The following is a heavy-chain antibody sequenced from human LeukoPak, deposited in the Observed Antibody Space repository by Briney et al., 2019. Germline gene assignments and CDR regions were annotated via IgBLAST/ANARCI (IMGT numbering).Heavy chain of an antibody. CDR3: ASGGRDGYNGDY. Sequence: SVKVSCKASGGTFSSYAISWVRQAPGQGLEWMGRIIPIFGIANYAQKFQGRVTITVDKSTSTAYMELSSLRSEDTAVYYCASGGRDGYNGDYWGQGTLVTVSS. V-gene: IGHV1-69*04. CDR1: GGTFSSYA. J-gene: IGHJ4*02. CDR2: IIPIFGIA. D-gene: IGHD5-24*01.